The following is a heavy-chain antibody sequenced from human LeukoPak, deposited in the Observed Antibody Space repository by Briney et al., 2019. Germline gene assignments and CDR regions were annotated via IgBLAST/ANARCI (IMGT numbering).Heavy chain of an antibody. J-gene: IGHJ6*02. V-gene: IGHV3-30*18. CDR3: AKVGDTARYYYYGMDV. CDR2: IPYDGSNK. D-gene: IGHD5-18*01. CDR1: GFTFSSYG. Sequence: GGSLRLSCAASGFTFSSYGMHWVRQAPGKGLEWVAVIPYDGSNKYYADSVKGRFTISRVNSKNTLYLQMNSLRAEDTAVYYCAKVGDTARYYYYGMDVWGQGTTVTVSS.